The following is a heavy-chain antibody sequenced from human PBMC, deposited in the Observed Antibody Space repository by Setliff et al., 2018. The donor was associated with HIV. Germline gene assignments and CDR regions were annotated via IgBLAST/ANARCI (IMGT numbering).Heavy chain of an antibody. CDR1: GGSISSDNYF. CDR2: IFYTGST. Sequence: KTSETLSLTCTVAGGSISSDNYFWAWIRQPPGKGLEWIGSIFYTGSTYYHPSLQSRVTISLDMSKDQFSLKVKSVTAADTAIYYCTRKKTGQFGAFNMWGRGTLGTGSS. J-gene: IGHJ3*02. D-gene: IGHD7-27*01. CDR3: TRKKTGQFGAFNM. V-gene: IGHV4-39*07.